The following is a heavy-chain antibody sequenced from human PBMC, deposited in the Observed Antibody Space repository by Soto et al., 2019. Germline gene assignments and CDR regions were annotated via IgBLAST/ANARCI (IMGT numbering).Heavy chain of an antibody. V-gene: IGHV4-30-4*01. Sequence: SETLSLTCTVSGFSISSFDYYWGCIRQPPGKGLEWIVYIYYIGSTYYNPSLKSRVTISVDTSKNQFSLKLSSVNAADTAVYYCHRVEYGQGFEYWGQGTMVTVSS. D-gene: IGHD3-10*01. CDR2: IYYIGST. CDR3: HRVEYGQGFEY. J-gene: IGHJ4*02. CDR1: GFSISSFDYY.